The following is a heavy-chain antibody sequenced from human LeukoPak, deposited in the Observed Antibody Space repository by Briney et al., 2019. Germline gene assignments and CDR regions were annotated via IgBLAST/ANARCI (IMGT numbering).Heavy chain of an antibody. CDR3: ARGGEGTAMALFDY. J-gene: IGHJ4*02. CDR2: IYYGGST. D-gene: IGHD5-18*01. CDR1: GGSISSYY. V-gene: IGHV4-59*01. Sequence: PSETLSLTCTVSGGSISSYYWSWIRQPPGKGLEWIGYIYYGGSTNYNPSLKSRVTISVDTSRNQFSLKLSSVTAADTAVYYCARGGEGTAMALFDYWGQGTLVTVSS.